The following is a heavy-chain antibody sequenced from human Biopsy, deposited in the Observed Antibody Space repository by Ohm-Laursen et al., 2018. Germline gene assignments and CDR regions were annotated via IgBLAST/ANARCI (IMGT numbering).Heavy chain of an antibody. J-gene: IGHJ1*01. D-gene: IGHD3-9*01. CDR2: NIPILGTG. CDR1: EGTFSNYG. Sequence: SVKASCKAPEGTFSNYGVNWVRQAPGQGLEWLGGNIPILGTGNYAQKFQDRATVAANTSTSTATMELRSLRSDDTAVYYCATKLTGYFHHWGQGTLVIVSS. V-gene: IGHV1-69*06. CDR3: ATKLTGYFHH.